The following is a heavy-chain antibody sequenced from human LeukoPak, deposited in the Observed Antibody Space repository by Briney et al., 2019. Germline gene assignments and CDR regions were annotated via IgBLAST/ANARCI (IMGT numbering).Heavy chain of an antibody. CDR2: ISACADST. CDR1: AFTFSSYA. Sequence: GGSLRLSCAASAFTFSSYAMSWVRQAPGKGLEWVSAISACADSTYYADSVQGRFTISRYNSKNTPYLQMSGLRAEDTAVYFCARGAYGDYDSWGQGTLVTVSS. D-gene: IGHD4-17*01. J-gene: IGHJ5*01. CDR3: ARGAYGDYDS. V-gene: IGHV3-23*01.